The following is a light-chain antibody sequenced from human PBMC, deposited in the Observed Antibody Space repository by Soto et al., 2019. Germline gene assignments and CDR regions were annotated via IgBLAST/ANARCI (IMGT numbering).Light chain of an antibody. V-gene: IGLV2-14*01. CDR2: EVS. CDR3: SSYPSSSIDYV. CDR1: SSDVGGYNY. J-gene: IGLJ1*01. Sequence: QSVLTQPASVSGSPGQSITISCTGTSSDVGGYNYVSWYQQHPGKAPKLMIYEVSNQPSGVSNRFSGSKSGNTASLTISGLQAEDEADYYCSSYPSSSIDYVFGTGTKLTVL.